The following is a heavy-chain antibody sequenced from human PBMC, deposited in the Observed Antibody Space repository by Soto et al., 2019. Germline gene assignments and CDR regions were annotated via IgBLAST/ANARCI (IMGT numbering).Heavy chain of an antibody. D-gene: IGHD2-21*01. CDR2: IYYSGNT. CDR3: VRVGHINWFDP. J-gene: IGHJ5*02. V-gene: IGHV4-30-4*01. Sequence: PSETLSLTCTVSGGSISSGDYYWSWIRKPPGKGLEWIGYIYYSGNTYYNPSLKSRVTISVDTSKNQFSLKLSSVTAADTAVYYCVRVGHINWFDPWGQGTLVTVSS. CDR1: GGSISSGDYY.